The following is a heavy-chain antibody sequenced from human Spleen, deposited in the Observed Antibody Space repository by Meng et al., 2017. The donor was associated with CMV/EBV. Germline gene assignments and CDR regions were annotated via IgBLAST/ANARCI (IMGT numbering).Heavy chain of an antibody. CDR2: FSGNTGFI. J-gene: IGHJ4*02. CDR1: GFTFDDFA. Sequence: SLKISCTASGFTFDDFAMHWVRQTPGEGLEWVSGFSGNTGFIAYADSVKGRFTISRDNAKNSLYLQMNSLRAEDTALYYCVKLFDYWGQGALVTVSS. D-gene: IGHD3-10*01. V-gene: IGHV3-9*01. CDR3: VKLFDY.